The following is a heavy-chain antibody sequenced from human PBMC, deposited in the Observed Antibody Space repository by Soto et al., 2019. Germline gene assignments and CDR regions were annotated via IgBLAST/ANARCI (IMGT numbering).Heavy chain of an antibody. D-gene: IGHD4-17*01. CDR1: GGSISSGGYY. J-gene: IGHJ3*02. CDR3: ASSPDYGGPFDI. CDR2: IYYSGRT. V-gene: IGHV4-31*03. Sequence: QVQLQESGPGLVKPSQTLSLTCTVSGGSISSGGYYWSWIRQHPGKGLEWIGYIYYSGRTYYNPSLKRRVTISVDTSKNQCSLKLSSVTAADTAVYYCASSPDYGGPFDIWGQGTMVTVSS.